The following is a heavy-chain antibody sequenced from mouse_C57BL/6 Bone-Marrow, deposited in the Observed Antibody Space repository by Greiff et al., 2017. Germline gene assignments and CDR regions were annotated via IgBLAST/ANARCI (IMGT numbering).Heavy chain of an antibody. CDR1: GYTFTDYN. J-gene: IGHJ2*01. Sequence: VQLQQSGPELVKPGASVKIPCKASGYTFTDYNMDWVKQSHGKSLEWIGDINPNTGDTIYNQKFKGKATLTVDKSSSTAYMELRSLTSEDTAVYYCARRNDYLDYWGQGTTLTVSS. V-gene: IGHV1-18*01. CDR2: INPNTGDT. D-gene: IGHD2-3*01. CDR3: ARRNDYLDY.